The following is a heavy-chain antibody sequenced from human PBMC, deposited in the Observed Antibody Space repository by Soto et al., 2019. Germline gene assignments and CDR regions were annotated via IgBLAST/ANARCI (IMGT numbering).Heavy chain of an antibody. CDR1: GGSISSGGYY. CDR2: IYYSGST. Sequence: SETLSLTCTVSGGSISSGGYYWSWIRQHPGKGLEWIGYIYYSGSTYYNPSLKSRVTISVDTSKNQFSLKLSPVTAADTAVYYCAREPHPLYCSGGSCYSGGNPNWGQGTLVTVSS. D-gene: IGHD2-15*01. J-gene: IGHJ4*02. V-gene: IGHV4-31*03. CDR3: AREPHPLYCSGGSCYSGGNPN.